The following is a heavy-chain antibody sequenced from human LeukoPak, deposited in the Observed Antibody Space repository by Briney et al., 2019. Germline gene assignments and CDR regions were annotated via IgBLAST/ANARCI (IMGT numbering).Heavy chain of an antibody. CDR3: ARVGSGSGSYGSGNYYFDD. CDR2: IYSGGNT. D-gene: IGHD3-10*01. V-gene: IGHV3-53*01. CDR1: GFTVSFNY. J-gene: IGHJ4*02. Sequence: GGSLRLSCAASGFTVSFNYMTWVRQAPGKGLEWVSLIYSGGNTYYADSVKRRFIISRDESKNTLYLQMNSLRAEDTAVYYCARVGSGSGSYGSGNYYFDDWGPGTLVTVSS.